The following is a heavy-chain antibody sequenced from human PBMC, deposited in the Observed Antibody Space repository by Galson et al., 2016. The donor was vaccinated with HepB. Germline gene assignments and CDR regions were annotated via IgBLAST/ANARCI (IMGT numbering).Heavy chain of an antibody. J-gene: IGHJ6*02. D-gene: IGHD2/OR15-2a*01. CDR3: ARSRIEVRDYYGMDV. V-gene: IGHV3-11*01. CDR1: GFTFSDYY. Sequence: SLRLSCAASGFTFSDYYMSWIRQAPGKGLEWVSYIKSSGSTIYYADSVKGRFTISRDNAKKSLYLQMNRLRTEDTAVYYCARSRIEVRDYYGMDVWGQGTTVTVSS. CDR2: IKSSGSTI.